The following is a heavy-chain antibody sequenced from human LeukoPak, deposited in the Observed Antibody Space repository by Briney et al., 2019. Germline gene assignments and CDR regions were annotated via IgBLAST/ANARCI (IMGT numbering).Heavy chain of an antibody. CDR1: GYTFTGYY. D-gene: IGHD6-19*01. Sequence: ASVKVSCKASGYTFTGYYMHWVRQAPGQGLEWMGWINPNSGGTNYAQKFQGRVTMTRDTSISTAYMELSRLRSDDTAVYYCAREPARTHSSGWYGEFDYWGQGTLVTVTS. V-gene: IGHV1-2*02. CDR3: AREPARTHSSGWYGEFDY. CDR2: INPNSGGT. J-gene: IGHJ4*02.